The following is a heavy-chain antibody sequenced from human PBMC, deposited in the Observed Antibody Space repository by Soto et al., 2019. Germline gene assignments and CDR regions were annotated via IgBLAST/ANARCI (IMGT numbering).Heavy chain of an antibody. V-gene: IGHV4-4*02. J-gene: IGHJ4*02. Sequence: QVQLQESGPGLVKPSGTLSLTCAVSGGSISSSNWWSWVRQPPGKGLEWIGEIYHSGSTNYNPSPXSXXTISVDKSKTQFSLKLSSVTAADTAVYYCARIAAAGTSIDYWGQGTLVTVSS. D-gene: IGHD6-13*01. CDR2: IYHSGST. CDR1: GGSISSSNW. CDR3: ARIAAAGTSIDY.